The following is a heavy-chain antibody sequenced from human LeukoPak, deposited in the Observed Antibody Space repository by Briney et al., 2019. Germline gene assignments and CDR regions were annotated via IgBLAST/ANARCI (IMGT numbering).Heavy chain of an antibody. Sequence: TSETLSLTCAVYGGSFSGYYWSWIRQPPGKGLEWIGEINHSGSTNYNPSLKSRVTISVDTSKNQFSLKLSSVTAADTAVYYCARGRGVRYWGQGTLVTVSS. J-gene: IGHJ4*02. V-gene: IGHV4-34*01. CDR3: ARGRGVRY. CDR1: GGSFSGYY. D-gene: IGHD2-8*01. CDR2: INHSGST.